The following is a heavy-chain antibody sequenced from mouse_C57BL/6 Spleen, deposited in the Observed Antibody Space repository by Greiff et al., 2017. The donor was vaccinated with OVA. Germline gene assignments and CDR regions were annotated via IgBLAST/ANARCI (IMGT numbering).Heavy chain of an antibody. CDR2: IRLKSDNYAT. CDR1: GFTFSNYW. CDR3: TTTVVATGAMDY. D-gene: IGHD1-1*01. V-gene: IGHV6-3*01. J-gene: IGHJ4*01. Sequence: EVQLQESGGGLVQPGGSMKLSCVASGFTFSNYWMNWVRQSPEKGLEWVAQIRLKSDNYATHYAESVKGRFTISRDDSKSSVYLQMNNLRAEDTGIYYCTTTVVATGAMDYWGQGTSVTVSS.